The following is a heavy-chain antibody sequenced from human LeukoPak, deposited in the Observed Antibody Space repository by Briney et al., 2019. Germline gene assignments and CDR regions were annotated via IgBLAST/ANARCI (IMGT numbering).Heavy chain of an antibody. Sequence: ASVKVSCKASEYTFTAYFMHWVRQAPGQGLEWLGCINPNNGGTNYAQKFQGRVTMTRDTSISTAYMDLSSLTSDDTALYYSARVAIATPGTLPFDFWGQGTLVTVSS. J-gene: IGHJ4*02. CDR1: EYTFTAYF. CDR2: INPNNGGT. D-gene: IGHD6-13*01. V-gene: IGHV1-2*02. CDR3: ARVAIATPGTLPFDF.